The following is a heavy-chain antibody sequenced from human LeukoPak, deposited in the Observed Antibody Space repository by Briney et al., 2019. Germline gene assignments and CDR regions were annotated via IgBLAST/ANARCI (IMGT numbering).Heavy chain of an antibody. CDR1: GGSFXGYY. CDR3: ARGGPYSSGWYSVSNWFDP. D-gene: IGHD6-19*01. J-gene: IGHJ5*02. V-gene: IGHV4-34*01. Sequence: LSLTXXXXGGSFXGYYWSWIRQPPGKGLEWVGEINHSGSTNYNPSLKSRVTISLDPSKTQFSLKLSSVTAADTAVYYCARGGPYSSGWYSVSNWFDPWGQGTLVTVSS. CDR2: INHSGST.